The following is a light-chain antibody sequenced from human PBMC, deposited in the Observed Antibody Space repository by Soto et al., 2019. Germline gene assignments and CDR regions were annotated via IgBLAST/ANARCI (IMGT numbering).Light chain of an antibody. CDR3: QQYNDWPRT. CDR1: QSVSSD. J-gene: IGKJ1*01. V-gene: IGKV3-15*01. CDR2: GAS. Sequence: EIVMTQSPGTLPLSPGETATLSCRASQSVSSDLAWYQQKSGQSPRLLIYGASTRATGIPARFSGSGFGTEFSLTISSLQSEDFAVYYCQQYNDWPRTFGQGTRVEI.